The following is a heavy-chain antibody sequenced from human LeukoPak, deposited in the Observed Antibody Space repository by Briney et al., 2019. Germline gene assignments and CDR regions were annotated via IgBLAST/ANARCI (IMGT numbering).Heavy chain of an antibody. D-gene: IGHD1-1*01. CDR3: AKDVQSWPTYFDY. CDR1: GITFSSYH. Sequence: GGSLRLSCAASGITFSSYHMNWVRQAPGKGLEWVSYITSSTYTISYADSVKGRFTVSRDNSKNTLYLQVNSLRAADTAVYFCAKDVQSWPTYFDYWGQGTLVTVSS. J-gene: IGHJ4*02. V-gene: IGHV3-48*04. CDR2: ITSSTYTI.